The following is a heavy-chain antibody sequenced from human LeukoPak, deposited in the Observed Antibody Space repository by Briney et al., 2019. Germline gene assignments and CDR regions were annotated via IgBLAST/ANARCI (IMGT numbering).Heavy chain of an antibody. Sequence: HTGRSLRLSCAASGFSFSNYGMHWVRQAPGKGLEWVAVTSSDGGNKYYRDSVKGRFTISRDNSKNTLYLQMNSLRAEDTAVYYCAKDSHSSTWYVIHFWGQGTLVTVSS. CDR3: AKDSHSSTWYVIHF. CDR1: GFSFSNYG. CDR2: TSSDGGNK. V-gene: IGHV3-30*18. J-gene: IGHJ4*02. D-gene: IGHD6-13*01.